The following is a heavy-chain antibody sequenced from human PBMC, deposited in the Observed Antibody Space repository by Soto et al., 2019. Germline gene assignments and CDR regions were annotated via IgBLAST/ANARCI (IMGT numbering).Heavy chain of an antibody. CDR2: VNPNSNER. Sequence: QVQLVQSGAEVKNPGASVKVSCEASGYTFSSYHISWLRQASGQGLEWMGWVNPNSNERDYSQKSQGRVTMTGNTSIRTAYMELSRLRSDDTAVYYCVRSGSRSGSDYWGQGTLVTVSS. D-gene: IGHD6-19*01. V-gene: IGHV1-8*01. J-gene: IGHJ4*02. CDR3: VRSGSRSGSDY. CDR1: GYTFSSYH.